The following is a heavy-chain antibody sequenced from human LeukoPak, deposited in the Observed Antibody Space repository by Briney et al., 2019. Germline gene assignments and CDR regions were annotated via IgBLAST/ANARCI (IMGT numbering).Heavy chain of an antibody. CDR2: IGKSGDT. J-gene: IGHJ3*01. Sequence: GGSLRLSCAASGLSFSTYDMHWVRQATGEGLEWVSGIGKSGDTYYVGSVKGRFTISRDNAKNSLYLQMNSLRSGDTAVYYCARGAYTGFDVRGQGTVVTVSS. CDR1: GLSFSTYD. CDR3: ARGAYTGFDV. V-gene: IGHV3-13*04. D-gene: IGHD5-12*01.